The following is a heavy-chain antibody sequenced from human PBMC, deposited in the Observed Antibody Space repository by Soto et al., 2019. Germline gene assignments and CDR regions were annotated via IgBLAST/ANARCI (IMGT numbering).Heavy chain of an antibody. V-gene: IGHV3-23*01. CDR2: ISGSGGST. J-gene: IGHJ6*02. CDR1: GVTFSSYA. Sequence: PGGSLRLSCAASGVTFSSYAMSWVRQAPGKGLEWVSAISGSGGSTYYADSVKGRFTISRDNSKNTLYLQMNSLRAEDTAVYYCAKDLTHYYYYGMDVWGQGTTVTVSS. CDR3: AKDLTHYYYYGMDV.